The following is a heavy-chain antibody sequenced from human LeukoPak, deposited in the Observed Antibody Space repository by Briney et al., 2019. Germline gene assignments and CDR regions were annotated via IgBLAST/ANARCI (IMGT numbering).Heavy chain of an antibody. V-gene: IGHV3-21*01. D-gene: IGHD3-10*01. CDR3: ARIYISGSYWDY. CDR2: VSSTGTYI. J-gene: IGHJ4*02. Sequence: GGSLRLSCAASGFTFSSYSMDWVRQAPGKGLEWVSSVSSTGTYIYYADLVEGRFTISRDNAKNSLSLQMSSLRAEDTGVYYCARIYISGSYWDYWGQGTLVTVSS. CDR1: GFTFSSYS.